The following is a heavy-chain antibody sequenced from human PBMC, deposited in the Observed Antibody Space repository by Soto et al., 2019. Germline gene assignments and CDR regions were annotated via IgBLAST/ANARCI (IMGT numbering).Heavy chain of an antibody. J-gene: IGHJ4*02. V-gene: IGHV3-23*01. Sequence: GESLQISCAASGFTFHNYAMSCVRQAPGKGLEWVSSINGPGDDTYYADSVKGRFTISRDNSKNTLHLQMNSLRAEDTAVYYCASDTSGSRGFAYLGKGTLVTVSS. CDR2: INGPGDDT. D-gene: IGHD3-22*01. CDR3: ASDTSGSRGFAY. CDR1: GFTFHNYA.